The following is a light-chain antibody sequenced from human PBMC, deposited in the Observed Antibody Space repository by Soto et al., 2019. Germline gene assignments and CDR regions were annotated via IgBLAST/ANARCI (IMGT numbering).Light chain of an antibody. CDR2: AAS. CDR3: LQYYDYRT. Sequence: DIQMTQSPSSVSAAVGERVTITCRASQVMSSWLAWYQQKPGKAPKLLIFAASTLQSGVPSRFSGSGSRTDFTLPTTSLQPEDFATYYCLQYYDYRTFGQGTKVDIK. V-gene: IGKV1D-12*01. J-gene: IGKJ1*01. CDR1: QVMSSW.